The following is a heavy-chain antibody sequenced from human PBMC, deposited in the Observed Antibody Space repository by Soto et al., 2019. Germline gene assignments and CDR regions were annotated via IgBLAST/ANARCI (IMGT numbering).Heavy chain of an antibody. CDR3: ARTCRSGGSCYHEY. Sequence: ASVEVSGKASGYTFSSFGLNWVRQAPGQGLEWVGWVSVYNDDTKYAQNFQGRVTLTTDTSTSTTYMEVGSLRSDDTAVYYCARTCRSGGSCYHEYWGEGTLVTVSS. V-gene: IGHV1-18*01. J-gene: IGHJ4*02. D-gene: IGHD2-15*01. CDR1: GYTFSSFG. CDR2: VSVYNDDT.